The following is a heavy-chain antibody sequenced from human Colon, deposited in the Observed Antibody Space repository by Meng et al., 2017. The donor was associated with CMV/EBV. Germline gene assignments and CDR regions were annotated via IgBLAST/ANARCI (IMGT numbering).Heavy chain of an antibody. D-gene: IGHD2-21*01. CDR2: IWSDESNG. CDR1: GFMFRTSG. V-gene: IGHV3-33*01. Sequence: GESLKISCTASGFMFRTSGMHWVRQSPGRGLEWVANIWSDESNGDYAESVKGRFRISRDNSKNTLYLQMNSLRVEDTGVYYCLVVGPTLHMEVWGQGTTVTVSS. CDR3: LVVGPTLHMEV. J-gene: IGHJ6*02.